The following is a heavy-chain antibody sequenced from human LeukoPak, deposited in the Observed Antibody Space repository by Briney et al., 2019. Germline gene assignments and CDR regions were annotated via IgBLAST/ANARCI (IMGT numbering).Heavy chain of an antibody. Sequence: GGSLRLSCVVSGFTFSDYVMSWVRQAPGKGLEWVSAISGTGDSTYYADSVKGRFTISRDNSKNTLYLQMNSLGAEDTAVYYCATTFRELMRARPWVYYFDYWGQGTLVTVSS. D-gene: IGHD1-26*01. CDR1: GFTFSDYV. CDR3: ATTFRELMRARPWVYYFDY. V-gene: IGHV3-23*01. J-gene: IGHJ4*02. CDR2: ISGTGDST.